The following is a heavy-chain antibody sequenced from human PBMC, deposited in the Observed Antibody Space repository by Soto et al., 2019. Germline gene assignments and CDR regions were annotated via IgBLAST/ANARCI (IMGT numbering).Heavy chain of an antibody. D-gene: IGHD3-9*01. V-gene: IGHV3-74*01. CDR1: GFTFSTYW. CDR2: INTDGSGT. CDR3: ASSIRYTTGAPDY. J-gene: IGHJ4*02. Sequence: HPGGSLRLSCAASGFTFSTYWMHWVRQAPGKGLVWVSRINTDGSGTSYADSVKGRFTISRDNAKNTLYLQMNSLRAEDAAVYYCASSIRYTTGAPDYWGQGTLVTVSS.